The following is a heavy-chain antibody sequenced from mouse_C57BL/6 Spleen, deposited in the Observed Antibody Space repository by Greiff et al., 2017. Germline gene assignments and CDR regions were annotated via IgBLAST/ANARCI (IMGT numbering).Heavy chain of an antibody. D-gene: IGHD4-1*01. CDR2: IDPENGDT. V-gene: IGHV14-4*01. CDR1: GFNIKDDY. J-gene: IGHJ4*01. CDR3: TPTGVYAMDY. Sequence: VQLKQSGAELVRPGASVKLSCTASGFNIKDDYMHWVKQRPEQGLEWIGWIDPENGDTEYASKFQGKATITADTSSNTAYLQLSSLTSEDTAVYYCTPTGVYAMDYWGQGTSVTVSS.